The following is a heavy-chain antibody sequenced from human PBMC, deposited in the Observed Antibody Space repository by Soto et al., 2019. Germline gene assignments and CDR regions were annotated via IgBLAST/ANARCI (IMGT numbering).Heavy chain of an antibody. CDR1: GLTFSSYS. Sequence: GGSLRLSCAASGLTFSSYSMNWVRQAPGKGLEWVSSISSSSSYIYYADSVKGRFTISRDNAKNSLYLQMNSLRAEDTAEYYCARAMATLDAFDIWGQGTMVTVSS. CDR2: ISSSSSYI. CDR3: ARAMATLDAFDI. D-gene: IGHD3-10*01. J-gene: IGHJ3*02. V-gene: IGHV3-21*01.